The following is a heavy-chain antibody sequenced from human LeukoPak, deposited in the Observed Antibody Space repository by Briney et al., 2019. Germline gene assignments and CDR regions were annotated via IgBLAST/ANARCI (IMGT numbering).Heavy chain of an antibody. J-gene: IGHJ6*03. CDR1: GFPFSDYV. CDR2: IRYDGNNK. V-gene: IGHV3-30*02. CDR3: AREYLTYYYYYMDV. D-gene: IGHD2-2*01. Sequence: GGSLRLSCAASGFPFSDYVMHWVRQAPGKGLEWVAVIRYDGNNKYYADSVKGRFTISRDNSKNMLYLQMNSLGTEDTAVYYCAREYLTYYYYYMDVWGKGTTVTVSS.